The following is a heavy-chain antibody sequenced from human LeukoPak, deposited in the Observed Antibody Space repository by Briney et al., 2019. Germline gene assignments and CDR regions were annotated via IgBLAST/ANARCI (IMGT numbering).Heavy chain of an antibody. CDR2: ISSSSSYI. CDR1: GFTFSSYS. V-gene: IGHV3-21*01. Sequence: GGSLRLSCAASGFTFSSYSMNWVRQAPGKGLEWVSSISSSSSYIYYADSVKGRFTISRDNAKNSLYLQMNSLRAEDTAVYYCARDRSLAAAGTPLGYWGQGTLVTVSS. D-gene: IGHD6-13*01. CDR3: ARDRSLAAAGTPLGY. J-gene: IGHJ4*02.